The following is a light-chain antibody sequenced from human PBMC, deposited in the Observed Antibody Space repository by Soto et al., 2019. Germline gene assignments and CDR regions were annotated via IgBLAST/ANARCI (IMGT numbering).Light chain of an antibody. CDR3: CSYAGRYTYV. CDR2: DVS. Sequence: QSVLTQPRSVSGSPGQSVTISCTGTSSDVGGYNYVSWYQQHPGKAHKLMIYDVSKRPSGVPDRFSGSKSGNTASLTISRLQVEDEADYYCCSYAGRYTYVFGSGTKVTVL. J-gene: IGLJ1*01. CDR1: SSDVGGYNY. V-gene: IGLV2-11*01.